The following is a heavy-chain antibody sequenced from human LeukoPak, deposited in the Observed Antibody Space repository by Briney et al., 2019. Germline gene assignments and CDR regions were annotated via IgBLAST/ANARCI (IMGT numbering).Heavy chain of an antibody. CDR3: AKGILHDTAMVNYFDY. Sequence: GRSLRLSCAASGFTFDDYAMHWVRQAPGKGLEWVSGISWNSGSIGYADSVKGRFTISRDNAKNSLYLQTNSLRAEDTALYYCAKGILHDTAMVNYFDYWGQGTLVTVSS. D-gene: IGHD5-18*01. CDR2: ISWNSGSI. CDR1: GFTFDDYA. J-gene: IGHJ4*02. V-gene: IGHV3-9*01.